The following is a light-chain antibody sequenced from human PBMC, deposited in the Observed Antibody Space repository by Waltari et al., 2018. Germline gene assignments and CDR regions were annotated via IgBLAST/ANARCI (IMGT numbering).Light chain of an antibody. CDR2: VNSDGSH. J-gene: IGLJ3*02. Sequence: QLVLTPSPSASASLGASVKLPCTLRRGPTRHVLALHQQQPGKGPRFLMKVNSDGSHSKGDEIPDRFSGSSSGAERYLSISSRQSEDDADYYCQTGGHGTWVFGGGTKVTVL. V-gene: IGLV4-69*01. CDR3: QTGGHGTWV. CDR1: RGPTRHV.